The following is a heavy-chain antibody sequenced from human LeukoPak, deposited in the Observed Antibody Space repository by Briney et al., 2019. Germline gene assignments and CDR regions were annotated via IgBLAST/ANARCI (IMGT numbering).Heavy chain of an antibody. CDR3: ARHRGYSSSWYEF. V-gene: IGHV4-39*01. CDR1: GGSISSSSYY. Sequence: SETLSLTCTVSGGSISSSSYYWGWIRPPPGKGLEWIGSIYYSGSTYYNPSLKSRVTISVDTSKNQFSLKLSSVTAADTAVYYCARHRGYSSSWYEFWGQGTLVTVSS. CDR2: IYYSGST. J-gene: IGHJ4*02. D-gene: IGHD6-13*01.